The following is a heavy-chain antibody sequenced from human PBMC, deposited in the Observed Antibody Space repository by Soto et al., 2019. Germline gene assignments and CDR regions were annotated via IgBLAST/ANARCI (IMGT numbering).Heavy chain of an antibody. J-gene: IGHJ6*02. CDR1: GGSISSYY. CDR2: IYYSGST. CDR3: ARADYYDSSGYHLDV. D-gene: IGHD3-22*01. Sequence: PSETLSLTCTVSGGSISSYYWSWIRQPPGKGLEWIGYIYYSGSTNYNPSLKSRVTISVDTSKNQFSLKLSSVTAADTAVYYCARADYYDSSGYHLDVWGQGTTVTVSS. V-gene: IGHV4-59*01.